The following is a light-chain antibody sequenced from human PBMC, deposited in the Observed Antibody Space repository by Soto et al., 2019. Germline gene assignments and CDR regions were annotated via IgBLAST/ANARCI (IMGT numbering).Light chain of an antibody. CDR1: SSDVGGFNY. CDR3: SSYTTSSSYV. J-gene: IGLJ1*01. Sequence: QSVLTQPASVSGSPGQSITISCTGTSSDVGGFNYVSWYQQHPGKAPKLMIYDVNNRPSGVSNRFSGSKSGNTASLTISGLQAEDEADYYCSSYTTSSSYVFGAGTKLT. CDR2: DVN. V-gene: IGLV2-14*01.